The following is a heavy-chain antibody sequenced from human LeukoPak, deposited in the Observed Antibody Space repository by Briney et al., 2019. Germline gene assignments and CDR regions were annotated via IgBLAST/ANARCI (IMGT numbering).Heavy chain of an antibody. V-gene: IGHV1-2*02. Sequence: GASVKVSCKASGYTFTGYYMHWVRQAPGQGLECMGWINPNSGGTNYAQRFQGRVTMTRDTSISTAYMELGRLRSDDTAVYYCARQTGTTMVRVDYWGQGTLVTVSS. J-gene: IGHJ4*02. CDR1: GYTFTGYY. D-gene: IGHD3-10*01. CDR3: ARQTGTTMVRVDY. CDR2: INPNSGGT.